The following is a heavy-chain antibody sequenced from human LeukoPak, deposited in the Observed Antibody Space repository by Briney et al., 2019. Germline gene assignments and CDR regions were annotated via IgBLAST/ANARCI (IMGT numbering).Heavy chain of an antibody. V-gene: IGHV4-38-2*01. CDR3: AKLREREDIVVVPAASEYYFDY. Sequence: KASETLSLTCAVSGYSISSGYYWGWIRQPPGKGLEWIGSIYHSGSTYYNPSLKSRVTISVDTSKNPFSLKLSSVTAADTAVYYCAKLREREDIVVVPAASEYYFDYWGQGTLVTVSS. CDR1: GYSISSGYY. CDR2: IYHSGST. J-gene: IGHJ4*02. D-gene: IGHD2-2*01.